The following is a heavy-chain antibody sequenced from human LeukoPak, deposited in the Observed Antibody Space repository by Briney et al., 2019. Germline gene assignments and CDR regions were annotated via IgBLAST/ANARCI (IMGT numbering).Heavy chain of an antibody. CDR1: GFTFSSYG. CDR3: AKDRDVVAQKSGYDPSSYYYYMDV. J-gene: IGHJ6*03. CDR2: IRYDDGSNI. V-gene: IGHV3-30*02. Sequence: GGSLRLSCAASGFTFSSYGMHWVRQAPGKGLEWVAFIRYDDGSNIYYADSVKGRFTISRDNSKNTLYLQMNSPRAEDTAVYYCAKDRDVVAQKSGYDPSSYYYYMDVWGKGTTVTVSS. D-gene: IGHD5-12*01.